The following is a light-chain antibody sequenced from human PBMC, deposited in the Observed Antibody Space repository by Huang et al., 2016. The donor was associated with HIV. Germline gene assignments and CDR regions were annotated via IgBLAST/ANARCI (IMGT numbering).Light chain of an antibody. CDR2: AAS. Sequence: ILMTHSPATLFVSPGERATLSCRASQSVSSKLAWYQQKPGQAPRLRSYAASTRATGIPARCSGSGSGTEFTLTISSLQSEDFAVYYCQQYNNWPRTFGQGTKVEIK. J-gene: IGKJ1*01. V-gene: IGKV3-15*01. CDR3: QQYNNWPRT. CDR1: QSVSSK.